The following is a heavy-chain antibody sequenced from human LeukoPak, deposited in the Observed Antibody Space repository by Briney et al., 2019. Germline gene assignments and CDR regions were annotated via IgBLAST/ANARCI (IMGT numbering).Heavy chain of an antibody. J-gene: IGHJ4*02. D-gene: IGHD3-9*01. CDR1: GGSISSYY. Sequence: SETLSLTCTVSGGSISSYYWSWIRQPPGKGLEWIGYIYYSGSTNYNPSLKSRVTISVDTSKNQFSLKLSSVTAADTAVYYCATGVVGLRYFDWQLPDYWGQGTLVTVSS. V-gene: IGHV4-59*01. CDR2: IYYSGST. CDR3: ATGVVGLRYFDWQLPDY.